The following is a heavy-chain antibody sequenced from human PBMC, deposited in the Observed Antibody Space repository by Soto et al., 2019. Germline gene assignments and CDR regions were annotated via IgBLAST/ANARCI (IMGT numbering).Heavy chain of an antibody. CDR3: AKDQTAGYCADGVCSYYGMDV. CDR1: GFTFNNYG. J-gene: IGHJ6*02. V-gene: IGHV3-30*18. Sequence: QVQLVESGGGVVQPGRSLRLSCAASGFTFNNYGMHWVRRAPGKGLEWVAAISHDGSNKFYAESVKGRFTFSRDNSKNTVYLQMNSLRDDDTAVYSCAKDQTAGYCADGVCSYYGMDVWGLGTTVTVSS. D-gene: IGHD2-8*01. CDR2: ISHDGSNK.